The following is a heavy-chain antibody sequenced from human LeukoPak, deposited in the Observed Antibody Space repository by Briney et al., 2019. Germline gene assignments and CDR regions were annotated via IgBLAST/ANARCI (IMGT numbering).Heavy chain of an antibody. CDR1: GFTFSSYA. D-gene: IGHD2-2*01. V-gene: IGHV3-23*01. CDR2: IGGSGGST. J-gene: IGHJ1*01. Sequence: GGSLRLSCAASGFTFSSYAMSWVRQAPGKGLEWVSAIGGSGGSTHYADSVKGRFTISRDNSKNTLYLQMNSLRAEDTAVYYCASWGSSKGYFQHWGQGTLVTVSS. CDR3: ASWGSSKGYFQH.